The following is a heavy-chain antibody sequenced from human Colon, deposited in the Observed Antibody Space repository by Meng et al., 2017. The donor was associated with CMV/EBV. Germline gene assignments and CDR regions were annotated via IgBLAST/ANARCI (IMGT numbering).Heavy chain of an antibody. V-gene: IGHV1-8*02. Sequence: ASVKVSCKASGYTFATYDINWVRQAPGQGLEWMGWMNPKSGKTGYAQRFQGRVAMTSNISVNTAYMELSNLRSEDTAVFYCTRDPFRYWGQGTLVTVSS. J-gene: IGHJ4*02. D-gene: IGHD3-3*02. CDR1: GYTFATYD. CDR3: TRDPFRY. CDR2: MNPKSGKT.